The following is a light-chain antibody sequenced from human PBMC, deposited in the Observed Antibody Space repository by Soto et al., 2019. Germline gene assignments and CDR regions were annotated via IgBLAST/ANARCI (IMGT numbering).Light chain of an antibody. J-gene: IGKJ2*01. CDR2: DVS. Sequence: DIQMTQSPSTLAASVGDTVTMTCRSSSKWLAWYQKKPGKAPKLLIYDVSNLERGVPPRFSGSTSGAESTLTITGLQPDDLRTYYCKHTTDFTFGQGTKVEIK. CDR1: SSSKW. V-gene: IGKV1-5*01. CDR3: KHTTDFT.